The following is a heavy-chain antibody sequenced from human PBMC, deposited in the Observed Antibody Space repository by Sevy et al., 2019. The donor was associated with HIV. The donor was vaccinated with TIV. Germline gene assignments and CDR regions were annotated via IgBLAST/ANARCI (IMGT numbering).Heavy chain of an antibody. CDR3: ARGPGLLWVGEGGDYYGMDV. J-gene: IGHJ6*02. CDR1: GGSFSGYY. CDR2: INHSGST. V-gene: IGHV4-34*01. D-gene: IGHD3-10*01. Sequence: SETLSLTCAVYGGSFSGYYWSWIRQPPGKGLEWIGEINHSGSTNYNPSLKSRVTISLDTSKNQFSLKLGSVTAADTAVYYCARGPGLLWVGEGGDYYGMDVWGQGTTVTVSS.